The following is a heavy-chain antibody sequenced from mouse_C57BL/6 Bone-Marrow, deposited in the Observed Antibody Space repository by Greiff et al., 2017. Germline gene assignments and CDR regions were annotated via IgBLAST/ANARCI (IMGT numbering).Heavy chain of an antibody. J-gene: IGHJ2*01. V-gene: IGHV1-52*01. D-gene: IGHD2-3*01. CDR1: GYTFTSYW. Sequence: QVQLQQSGAELVRPGSSVKLSCKASGYTFTSYWMHWVKQRPIQGLEWIGNIDPSDSETHYNQKFKDKATLTVDTSSSTAYMQLSSLTAEDSAVYYCASRYYGYYAHFDYWGQGTTLTVSS. CDR3: ASRYYGYYAHFDY. CDR2: IDPSDSET.